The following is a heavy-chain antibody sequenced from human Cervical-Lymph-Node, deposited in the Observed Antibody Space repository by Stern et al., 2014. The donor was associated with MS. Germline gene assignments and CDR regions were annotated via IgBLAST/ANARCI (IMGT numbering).Heavy chain of an antibody. CDR2: ISSSGGT. Sequence: VQLVQSGPGLVKPSETLSLTCTVSGGSTSSYYWSWIRQPPGKGLEWIGYISSSGGTKYNPSPKSRVTIYPDTSKPPISPHLSLVTAADTAVYYCARGYTTSSGRPDYWGQGTLVTVSS. CDR1: GGSTSSYY. D-gene: IGHD6-6*01. CDR3: ARGYTTSSGRPDY. V-gene: IGHV4-4*08. J-gene: IGHJ4*02.